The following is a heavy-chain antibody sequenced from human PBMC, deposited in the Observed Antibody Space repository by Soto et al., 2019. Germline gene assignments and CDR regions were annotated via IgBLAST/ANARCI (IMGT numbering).Heavy chain of an antibody. J-gene: IGHJ4*02. D-gene: IGHD3-22*01. Sequence: ASVKVSCKASGYTFTSYAMHWVRQAPGQRLEWMGWINAGNGNTKYSQKFQGRVTITRDTSASTAYMELSSLRSEDTAVYYCARGLFNAYGGFYYFDFWGQGTLVTVSS. CDR3: ARGLFNAYGGFYYFDF. V-gene: IGHV1-3*01. CDR2: INAGNGNT. CDR1: GYTFTSYA.